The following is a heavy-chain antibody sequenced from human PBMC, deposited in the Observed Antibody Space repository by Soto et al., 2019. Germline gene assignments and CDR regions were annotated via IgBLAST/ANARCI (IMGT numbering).Heavy chain of an antibody. CDR2: IYYSGST. V-gene: IGHV4-39*01. J-gene: IGHJ3*02. D-gene: IGHD2-8*01. CDR1: GDSISSYY. CDR3: ASRNIVPSTHAFDI. Sequence: SETLSLTCSVSGDSISSYYWSWIRQPPGKGLEWIGSIYYSGSTYYNPSLKSRVTISVDTSKNQFSLKLSSVTAADTAVYYCASRNIVPSTHAFDIWGQGTMVTVSS.